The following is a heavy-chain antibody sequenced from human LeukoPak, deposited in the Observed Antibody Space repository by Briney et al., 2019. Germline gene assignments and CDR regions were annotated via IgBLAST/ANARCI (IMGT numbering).Heavy chain of an antibody. CDR2: IYYSGST. CDR1: GGSIGSYY. D-gene: IGHD5-24*01. V-gene: IGHV4-59*01. CDR3: ARSFTEMAPDY. Sequence: SETLSLTCTVSGGSIGSYYWSWIRQPPGKGLEWIGYIYYSGSTNYNPSLKSRVTISVNTSKNQFSLKLSSVTAADTAVYYCARSFTEMAPDYWGQGTLVTVSS. J-gene: IGHJ4*02.